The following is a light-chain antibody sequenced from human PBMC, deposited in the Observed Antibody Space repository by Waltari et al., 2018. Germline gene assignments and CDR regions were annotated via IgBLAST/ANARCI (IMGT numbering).Light chain of an antibody. V-gene: IGKV1-5*03. CDR2: KAS. Sequence: DIQMTQSPSTLSASVGDRVTITCRASQSIVSWVAWYQQKPGKAPKLLIDKASSLQSGVPSTFSVSGSGTDFTLTISSLQPDDFATYYCQQYFSGCTFGQGTNLVIK. J-gene: IGKJ2*02. CDR1: QSIVSW. CDR3: QQYFSGCT.